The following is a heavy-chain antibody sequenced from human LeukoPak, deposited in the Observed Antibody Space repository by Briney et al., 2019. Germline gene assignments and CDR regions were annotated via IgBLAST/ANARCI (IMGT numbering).Heavy chain of an antibody. J-gene: IGHJ4*02. CDR1: GITFSRSW. D-gene: IGHD2-15*01. CDR2: IKEDGGEI. Sequence: PGGSLRLSCAASGITFSRSWMSWVRQAPGKGLEWVAFIKEDGGEIFYVDSVKGRFTISRDNAENFLYLQMNSLRAEDTDVYYCARDRGGRSGLDDWGQGTLVIVSS. CDR3: ARDRGGRSGLDD. V-gene: IGHV3-7*04.